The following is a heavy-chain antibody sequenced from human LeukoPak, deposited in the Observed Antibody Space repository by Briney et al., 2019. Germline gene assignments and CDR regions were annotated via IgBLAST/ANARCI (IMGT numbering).Heavy chain of an antibody. CDR2: IGGSGSKT. Sequence: PGGSLRLSCAASGFTFSTYAMSWVRQAPGEGLVWVSAIGGSGSKTHYADSVRGRFTISRDNSKNTLYLQMDSLRAEDTAVYYCARLRGDSQIAPDYWGQGTLVTVSS. D-gene: IGHD2-21*02. V-gene: IGHV3-23*01. CDR1: GFTFSTYA. CDR3: ARLRGDSQIAPDY. J-gene: IGHJ4*02.